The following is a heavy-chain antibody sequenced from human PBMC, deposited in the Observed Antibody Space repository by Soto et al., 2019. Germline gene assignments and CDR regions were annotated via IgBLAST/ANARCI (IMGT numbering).Heavy chain of an antibody. CDR3: ARAAYYYDSSGHIVLYYFDY. Sequence: PSETLSLTCTVSGGSISSGDYYWSWIRQPPGKGLEWIGYIYYSGSTYYNPSLKSRVTISVDTSKNQFSLKLSSVTAADTAVYYCARAAYYYDSSGHIVLYYFDYWGQGTLVTVSS. J-gene: IGHJ4*02. CDR2: IYYSGST. D-gene: IGHD3-22*01. V-gene: IGHV4-30-4*01. CDR1: GGSISSGDYY.